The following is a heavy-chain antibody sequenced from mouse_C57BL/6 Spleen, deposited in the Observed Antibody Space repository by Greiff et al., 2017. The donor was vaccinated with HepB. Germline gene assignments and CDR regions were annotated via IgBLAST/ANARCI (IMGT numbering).Heavy chain of an antibody. D-gene: IGHD2-3*01. V-gene: IGHV1-64*01. CDR2: IHPNSGST. Sequence: VKLQQPGAELVKPGASVKLSCKASGYTFTSYWMHWVKRRPGQGLEWIGMIHPNSGSTNYNEKFKSKATLTVDKSSSTAYMQLSSLTSEDSAVYYCARWGRDDFDYWGQGTTLTVSS. J-gene: IGHJ2*01. CDR1: GYTFTSYW. CDR3: ARWGRDDFDY.